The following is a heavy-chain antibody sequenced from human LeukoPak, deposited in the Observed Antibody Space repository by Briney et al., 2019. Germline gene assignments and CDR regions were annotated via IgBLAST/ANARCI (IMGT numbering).Heavy chain of an antibody. D-gene: IGHD4-23*01. J-gene: IGHJ4*02. V-gene: IGHV3-64*02. CDR2: ISSNGDST. CDR3: ARGRDYGGSDY. CDR1: GFTLSSYA. Sequence: GGSLRLSCAASGFTLSSYAMHWVRQAPGKGLEYVSAISSNGDSTYYADSVKGRFTISRDNSKNTLYLQMGSLRAEDMAVYYCARGRDYGGSDYWGQGTLVTVSS.